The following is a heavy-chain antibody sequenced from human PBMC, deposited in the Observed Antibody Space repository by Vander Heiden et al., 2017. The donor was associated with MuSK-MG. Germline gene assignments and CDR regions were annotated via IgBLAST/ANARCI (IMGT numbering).Heavy chain of an antibody. D-gene: IGHD2-2*01. J-gene: IGHJ6*03. CDR2: IIPILGIA. Sequence: QVQLVQSGAEVKKPGSSVKVSCTASGVTFSGYAISWVRQAPGQGLEWMGGIIPILGIANYAQKCQGRVTITADESTSTAYMELSSLRSEDTAVYYCAQYCSSTSCEDYYYYMDVWGKGTTVTVSS. CDR3: AQYCSSTSCEDYYYYMDV. CDR1: GVTFSGYA. V-gene: IGHV1-69*04.